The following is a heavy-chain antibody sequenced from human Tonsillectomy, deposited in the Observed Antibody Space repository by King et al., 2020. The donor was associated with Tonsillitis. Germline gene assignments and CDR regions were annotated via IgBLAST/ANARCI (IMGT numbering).Heavy chain of an antibody. D-gene: IGHD6-25*01. J-gene: IGHJ2*01. CDR1: GFTFSSYA. V-gene: IGHV3-23*04. Sequence: VQLVESGGGLVQPGGSLRLSCAASGFTFSSYAMSWVRQAPGKGLEWVSAISGSGGSTYYADSVKGRFTISSDNAKNTQYLQMNSLRAEDPAVYYCAKDAAGAGYFDLWGRGTLVTVSS. CDR3: AKDAAGAGYFDL. CDR2: ISGSGGST.